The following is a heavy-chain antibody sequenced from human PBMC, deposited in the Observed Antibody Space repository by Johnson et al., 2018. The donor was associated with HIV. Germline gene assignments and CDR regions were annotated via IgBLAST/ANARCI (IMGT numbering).Heavy chain of an antibody. Sequence: VQLLGSGGGLVQPGGSLRLSCAASGFTFSSYAMDWVRQAPGKGLEWVSFISGGDDDTYYADSVKGRFTISRDNSKNTLYLQMNSLRADDTAVYYCANALILDAFNIWGQATMVTVSS. CDR1: GFTFSSYA. D-gene: IGHD2-21*01. CDR2: ISGGDDDT. CDR3: ANALILDAFNI. V-gene: IGHV3-23*01. J-gene: IGHJ3*02.